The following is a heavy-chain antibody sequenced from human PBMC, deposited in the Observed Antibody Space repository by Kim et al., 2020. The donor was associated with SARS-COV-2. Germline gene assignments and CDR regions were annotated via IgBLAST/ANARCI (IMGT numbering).Heavy chain of an antibody. CDR1: GYTFTSYD. CDR3: ATGPRSWTGPKRPENFHYYYYGMDV. V-gene: IGHV1-8*01. D-gene: IGHD6-13*01. Sequence: ASVKVSCKASGYTFTSYDINWVRQATGQGLEWMGWMNPNSGNTGYAQKFQGRVTMTRNTSISTAYMELSSLRSEDTAVYYCATGPRSWTGPKRPENFHYYYYGMDVWGQGTTVTVSS. J-gene: IGHJ6*02. CDR2: MNPNSGNT.